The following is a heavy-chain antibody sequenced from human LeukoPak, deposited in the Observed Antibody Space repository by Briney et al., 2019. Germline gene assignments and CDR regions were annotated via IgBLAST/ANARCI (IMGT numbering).Heavy chain of an antibody. D-gene: IGHD6-25*01. J-gene: IGHJ4*02. Sequence: GGSLRLSCAASGFTFSSYAVSWVRQAPGKGLEWVSSISGSGGSTYSADSVKGRFTISRDNAKNSLYLQMNSLRAEDTAVYYCARDVRQRGFDYWGQGTLVTVSS. CDR1: GFTFSSYA. CDR2: ISGSGGST. V-gene: IGHV3-23*01. CDR3: ARDVRQRGFDY.